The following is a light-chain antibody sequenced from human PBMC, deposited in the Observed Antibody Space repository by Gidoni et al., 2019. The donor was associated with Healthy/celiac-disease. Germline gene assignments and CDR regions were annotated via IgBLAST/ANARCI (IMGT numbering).Light chain of an antibody. J-gene: IGLJ3*02. CDR3: YSTDSSGNR. V-gene: IGLV3-10*01. CDR1: ALPKKS. CDR2: EDS. Sequence: SYELTQPPSVSVSPGQTARITCSGDALPKKSAYWYQQKSGQAPVLVIYEDSKRPSGIPERFSGSSSGTMATLTISGAQVEDEADYYCYSTDSSGNRFGGGTKLTVL.